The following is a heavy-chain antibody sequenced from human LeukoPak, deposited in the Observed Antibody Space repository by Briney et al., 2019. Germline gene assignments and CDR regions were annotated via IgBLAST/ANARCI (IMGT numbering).Heavy chain of an antibody. V-gene: IGHV4-39*01. J-gene: IGHJ4*02. CDR1: GGSISSTSYY. D-gene: IGHD6-19*01. Sequence: PSETLSLTCTVSGGSISSTSYYWGWIRQPPGKGLEWIGTIYYSGSTYNNPSLKSRVTISVDTSKNQFSLKLSSVTAADTAVYYCARSPDSSGWYYFDYWGQGTLVTVSS. CDR2: IYYSGST. CDR3: ARSPDSSGWYYFDY.